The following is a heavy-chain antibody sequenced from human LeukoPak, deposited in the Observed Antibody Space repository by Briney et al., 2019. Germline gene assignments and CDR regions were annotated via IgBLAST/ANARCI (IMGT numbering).Heavy chain of an antibody. CDR1: GFTFSSYW. D-gene: IGHD3-3*01. V-gene: IGHV3-7*05. J-gene: IGHJ4*02. Sequence: GGSLRLSCAASGFTFSSYWMSWVRQAPGKGLEWVAHIKQDGSEKYYVDSVKGRFTISRDNAKNSLYLQMNSLRAEDTAVYYCARDLDQDTYYDFWSGYLFDYWGQGTLVTVSS. CDR3: ARDLDQDTYYDFWSGYLFDY. CDR2: IKQDGSEK.